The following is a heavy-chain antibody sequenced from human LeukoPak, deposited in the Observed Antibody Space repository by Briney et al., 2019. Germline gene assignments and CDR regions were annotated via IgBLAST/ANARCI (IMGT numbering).Heavy chain of an antibody. CDR3: AREGGGTPYYFDY. CDR1: GYSFTSYG. D-gene: IGHD1-14*01. Sequence: ASVKVSCKASGYSFTSYGITWVRQAPGQGLEWMGWISAYNGNTNSAQKFQGRVTMTRDTSSGTAYMELRSLRSDDTAVYYCAREGGGTPYYFDYWGQGTPVTVSS. V-gene: IGHV1-18*01. CDR2: ISAYNGNT. J-gene: IGHJ4*02.